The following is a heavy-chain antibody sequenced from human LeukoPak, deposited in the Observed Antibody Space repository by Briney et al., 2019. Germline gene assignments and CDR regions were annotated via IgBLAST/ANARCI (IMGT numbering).Heavy chain of an antibody. CDR3: ARAPALWFGEPDY. D-gene: IGHD3-10*01. V-gene: IGHV3-7*04. J-gene: IGHJ4*02. CDR2: IKQDGSEK. Sequence: GGSLRPSCAASGFTFSSYWMSWVRQAPGKGLEWVANIKQDGSEKYYVDSVKGRFTISRDNAKNSLYLQMNSLRAEDTAVYYCARAPALWFGEPDYWGQGTLVTVSS. CDR1: GFTFSSYW.